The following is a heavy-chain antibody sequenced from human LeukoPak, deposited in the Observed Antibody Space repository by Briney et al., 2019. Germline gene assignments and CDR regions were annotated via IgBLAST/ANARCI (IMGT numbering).Heavy chain of an antibody. CDR3: ARGRGYYKYYFDY. J-gene: IGHJ4*02. CDR1: GFTFSSYA. V-gene: IGHV3-23*01. Sequence: GGSLRLSCAASGFTFSSYAMSWVRQAPGKGLEWVSTITDSGGTTFYADSVKGRFTISRDNSKNTLYLQMNSLRAEDTAVYYCARGRGYYKYYFDYWGQGTLVTVSS. CDR2: ITDSGGTT. D-gene: IGHD3-22*01.